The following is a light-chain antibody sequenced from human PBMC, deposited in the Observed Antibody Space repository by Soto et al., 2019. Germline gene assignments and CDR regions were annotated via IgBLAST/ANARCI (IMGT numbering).Light chain of an antibody. CDR3: QQYASSPYT. Sequence: EIVLTQSPGTLSLSPGERATLSCRASQSVNSKYLAWYQHQPGQAPRLLIYGTSSRATGIPDRFSGSGSGTDFTLTISRLEPEDFAVYYCQQYASSPYTFGQGTKLQIK. CDR2: GTS. J-gene: IGKJ2*01. V-gene: IGKV3-20*01. CDR1: QSVNSKY.